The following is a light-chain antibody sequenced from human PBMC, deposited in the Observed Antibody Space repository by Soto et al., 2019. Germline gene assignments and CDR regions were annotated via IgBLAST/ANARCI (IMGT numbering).Light chain of an antibody. Sequence: EIVLTKSPATLSLSPGERATLSCRASQSVSSYLAWYQQKPGQAPRILIYDASNRATGIPARFSSSGTATDFHLTISRAEAEDFEFYSCQKCSNWRLTVRGGTKVEFK. CDR3: QKCSNWRLT. CDR2: DAS. V-gene: IGKV3-11*01. CDR1: QSVSSY. J-gene: IGKJ4*02.